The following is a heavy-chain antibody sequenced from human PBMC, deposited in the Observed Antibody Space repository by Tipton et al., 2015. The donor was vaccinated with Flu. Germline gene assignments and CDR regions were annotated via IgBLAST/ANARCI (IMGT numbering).Heavy chain of an antibody. CDR1: DYSISSGYY. J-gene: IGHJ4*02. Sequence: GLVKPSETLSLICAVSDYSISSGYYWGWIRQPPGKGLEWIGYITYTGSTNYNPSLKSRVTISVDTSQNQFSLRLSSVTAADTAVYFCATATFYYDNGGFYFFDSWGQGTLVTVSS. CDR3: ATATFYYDNGGFYFFDS. D-gene: IGHD3-22*01. V-gene: IGHV4-38-2*01. CDR2: ITYTGST.